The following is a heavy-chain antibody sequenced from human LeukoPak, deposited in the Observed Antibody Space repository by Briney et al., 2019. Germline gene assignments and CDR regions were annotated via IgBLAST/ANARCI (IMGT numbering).Heavy chain of an antibody. J-gene: IGHJ3*02. CDR3: AREAPYYYGSGSYFGHDAFDI. CDR1: GFTFSSHW. V-gene: IGHV3-7*01. Sequence: GGSLRLSCAASGFTFSSHWMSWVRQAPGKGLEWVANIKQDGSEKYYVDSVKGRFTISRDNAKNSLYLQMNSLRAEDTAVYYCAREAPYYYGSGSYFGHDAFDIWGQGTMVTVSS. D-gene: IGHD3-10*01. CDR2: IKQDGSEK.